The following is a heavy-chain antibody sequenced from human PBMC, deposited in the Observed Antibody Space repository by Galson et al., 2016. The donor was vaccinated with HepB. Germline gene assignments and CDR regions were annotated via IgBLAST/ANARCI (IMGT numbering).Heavy chain of an antibody. CDR3: AREVKGHQAGTFYYYYGMDV. D-gene: IGHD3-16*01. CDR2: IWYDGSNK. Sequence: SLRLSCAASGFVFSNFGLSWVRQAPGKGLEWVAVIWYDGSNKYYADSVKGRVTISSDNSKNTLYLQVNSLRAEDTAVYYCAREVKGHQAGTFYYYYGMDVWGQGTTVTVSS. V-gene: IGHV3-33*08. CDR1: GFVFSNFG. J-gene: IGHJ6*02.